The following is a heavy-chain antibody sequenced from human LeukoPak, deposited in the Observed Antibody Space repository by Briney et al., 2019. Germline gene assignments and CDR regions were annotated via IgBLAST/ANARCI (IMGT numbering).Heavy chain of an antibody. CDR3: ARGPLEYCSGGTCYSGRNWFDP. Sequence: GASVKVSCKASGYTFTSYGISWVRQAPGQGLEWMGWISAYNGDTNYAQKFQGRVTMTRDTSISTVYMELRRLRYDDTAAYYCARGPLEYCSGGTCYSGRNWFDPWGQGTLVTVSS. CDR2: ISAYNGDT. D-gene: IGHD2-15*01. CDR1: GYTFTSYG. J-gene: IGHJ5*02. V-gene: IGHV1-18*01.